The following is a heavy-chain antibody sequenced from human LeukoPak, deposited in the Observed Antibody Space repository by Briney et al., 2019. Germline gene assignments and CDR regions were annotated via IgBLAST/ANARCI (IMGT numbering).Heavy chain of an antibody. CDR2: IYSGGGT. Sequence: GGSLRLSCAVSGFTVSNNFMSWVRQAPGKGLEWVSVIYSGGGTSYADSVKGRFTISRDNAKNSLYLQMNSLRAEDTAVYYCARATEYQLLYFDYWGQGTLVTVSS. J-gene: IGHJ4*02. CDR3: ARATEYQLLYFDY. D-gene: IGHD2-2*01. V-gene: IGHV3-53*01. CDR1: GFTVSNNF.